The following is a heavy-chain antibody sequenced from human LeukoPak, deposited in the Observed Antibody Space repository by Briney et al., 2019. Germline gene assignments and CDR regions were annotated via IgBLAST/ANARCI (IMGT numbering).Heavy chain of an antibody. D-gene: IGHD6-19*01. CDR3: ARDLTSNVAVTEYHYYAMDV. Sequence: ASVKVSCKASDFSFTSYGMSWVRQAPGQGLEWMGWIRAYNGSTKYAQKLQGRVTMTTDTSTGTAYMELRSLRPDDTAVYYCARDLTSNVAVTEYHYYAMDVWGQGTTVTVSS. CDR2: IRAYNGST. J-gene: IGHJ6*02. V-gene: IGHV1-18*01. CDR1: DFSFTSYG.